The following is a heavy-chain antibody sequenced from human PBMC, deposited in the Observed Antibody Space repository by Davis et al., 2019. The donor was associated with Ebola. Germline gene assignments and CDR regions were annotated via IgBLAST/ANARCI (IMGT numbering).Heavy chain of an antibody. CDR1: GYSFNTYW. V-gene: IGHV5-51*01. CDR2: IYPRDSDI. Sequence: GESLKISCKGSGYSFNTYWIAWVRQMPGKGLEWMGIIYPRDSDIRYRPSFEGQVIISVDRSSSTAYLQWSSLKASDSAMYYCARQEALYGSIDNWGQGTLVTVSS. CDR3: ARQEALYGSIDN. J-gene: IGHJ4*02. D-gene: IGHD2/OR15-2a*01.